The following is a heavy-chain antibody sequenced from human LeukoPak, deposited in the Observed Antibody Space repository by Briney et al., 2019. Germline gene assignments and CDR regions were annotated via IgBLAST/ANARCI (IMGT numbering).Heavy chain of an antibody. D-gene: IGHD3-22*01. CDR2: INHSGST. Sequence: SETLSLTCAVYGGSFSGYYWSWIRQPPGKGLEWIGEINHSGSTNYNPSLKSRVTISVDTSKNQFSLKLSSVTAVDTAVYYCARDVAYYYDSSGYYDYWGQGTLVTVSS. CDR1: GGSFSGYY. V-gene: IGHV4-34*01. J-gene: IGHJ4*02. CDR3: ARDVAYYYDSSGYYDY.